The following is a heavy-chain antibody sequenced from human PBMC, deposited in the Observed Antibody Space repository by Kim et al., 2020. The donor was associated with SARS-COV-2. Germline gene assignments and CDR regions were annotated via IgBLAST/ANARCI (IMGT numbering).Heavy chain of an antibody. J-gene: IGHJ6*02. V-gene: IGHV7-4-1*02. D-gene: IGHD6-13*01. CDR2: INTNTGNP. CDR1: GYTFTNYA. Sequence: ASVKVSCKASGYTFTNYAMNWVRQAPGQGLEWMGWINTNTGNPTYAQGFTGRFVFSLDTSVTTAYLQISRLKAEDTAMYYCAKDHSSSWFGQGYYYYYGMDVWGQGTTVTVSS. CDR3: AKDHSSSWFGQGYYYYYGMDV.